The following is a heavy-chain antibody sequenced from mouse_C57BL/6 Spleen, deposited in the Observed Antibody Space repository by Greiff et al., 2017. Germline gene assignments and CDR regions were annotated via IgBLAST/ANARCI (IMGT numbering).Heavy chain of an antibody. Sequence: QVQLQQPGAELVKPGASVKVSCKASGYTFTSYWMHWVKQRPGQGLEWIGRIHPSASDTNYNQKFKGKATLTVDKSSSTAYMQLSSLTSEDSAVYYCAIDGYYVWFAYWGQGTLVTVSA. CDR1: GYTFTSYW. CDR2: IHPSASDT. D-gene: IGHD2-3*01. V-gene: IGHV1-74*01. J-gene: IGHJ3*01. CDR3: AIDGYYVWFAY.